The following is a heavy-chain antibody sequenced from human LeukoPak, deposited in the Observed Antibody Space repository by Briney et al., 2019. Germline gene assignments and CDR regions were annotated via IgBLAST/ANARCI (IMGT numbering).Heavy chain of an antibody. Sequence: PGRSLRLSCAASGFTFSNYGMHWVRQAPGKGLEWVSYITSSGSTTYYADSVKGRFTISRDNAKNSLYLQMNSLRAEDTAVYYCAPIVATMDYWSQGTLVTVSS. CDR2: ITSSGSTT. D-gene: IGHD5-12*01. V-gene: IGHV3-48*04. J-gene: IGHJ4*02. CDR3: APIVATMDY. CDR1: GFTFSNYG.